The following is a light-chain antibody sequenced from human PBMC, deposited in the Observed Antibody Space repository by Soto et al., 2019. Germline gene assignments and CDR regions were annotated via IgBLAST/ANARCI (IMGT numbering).Light chain of an antibody. CDR2: KAS. CDR1: QSLNDW. CDR3: QQYNGYPWT. Sequence: DIQVTQSPSTLSASVGDRVTITCRASQSLNDWLAWYQQKPGKAPKLLIYKASGLESGVPSRFSGSGSGPEFTLTISSLQPDDFATYYCQQYNGYPWTFGQGTKVEIK. V-gene: IGKV1-5*03. J-gene: IGKJ1*01.